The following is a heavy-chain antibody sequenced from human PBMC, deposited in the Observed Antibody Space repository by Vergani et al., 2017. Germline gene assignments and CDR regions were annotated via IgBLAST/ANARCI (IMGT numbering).Heavy chain of an antibody. Sequence: QVQLVQSGAEVKKPGASVKVSCKASGYTFTSYYMHWVRQAPGQGLEWMGIINPSGGSTSYAQKFQGRVTMTRDTSTSTVYKELSSLRSEDTAVYYCATYYYDSSGQYYFDYWGQGTLVTVSS. J-gene: IGHJ4*02. V-gene: IGHV1-46*03. CDR2: INPSGGST. CDR3: ATYYYDSSGQYYFDY. D-gene: IGHD3-22*01. CDR1: GYTFTSYY.